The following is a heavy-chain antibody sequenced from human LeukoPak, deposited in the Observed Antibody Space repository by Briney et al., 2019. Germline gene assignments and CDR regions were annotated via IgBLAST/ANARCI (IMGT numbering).Heavy chain of an antibody. CDR2: IYHRGST. Sequence: SETLSLTCTVSGYSISSGYYWGWIRQPPGKGLEWIGSIYHRGSTYYNPSLKSRVTISVDTSKNQFSLKLSSVTAAATAVYYCARNRDNGAYEAYLYNWFDPWGQGTLVTVSS. CDR3: ARNRDNGAYEAYLYNWFDP. J-gene: IGHJ5*02. CDR1: GYSISSGYY. D-gene: IGHD4-17*01. V-gene: IGHV4-38-2*02.